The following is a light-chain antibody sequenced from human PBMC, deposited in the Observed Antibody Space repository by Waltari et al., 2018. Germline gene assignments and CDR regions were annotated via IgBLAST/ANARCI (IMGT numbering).Light chain of an antibody. CDR1: QTIGPY. CDR2: AAS. Sequence: DIQMTQSPSSLSASVGDRVTIPCRASQTIGPYLSWYQQKPGKAPRLLIYAASSLESGVPSRFSGSGSGTEFTLTISSLQPEDFATYYCQQSYNTPRTFGQGTKVEIK. J-gene: IGKJ1*01. V-gene: IGKV1-39*01. CDR3: QQSYNTPRT.